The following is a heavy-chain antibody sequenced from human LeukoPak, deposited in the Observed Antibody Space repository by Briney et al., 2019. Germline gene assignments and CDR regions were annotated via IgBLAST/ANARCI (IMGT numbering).Heavy chain of an antibody. D-gene: IGHD2-15*01. CDR3: ASGLYCSGGSCYSGVYYYYGMDV. CDR2: INHSGST. Sequence: SETLSLTCAVYGGSFSGYYWSWIRQPPGKGLEWIGEINHSGSTNYNPSLKSRVTISVDTSKNQFSLKLSSVTAADTAVYYCASGLYCSGGSCYSGVYYYYGMDVWGQGTTVTVSS. V-gene: IGHV4-34*01. CDR1: GGSFSGYY. J-gene: IGHJ6*02.